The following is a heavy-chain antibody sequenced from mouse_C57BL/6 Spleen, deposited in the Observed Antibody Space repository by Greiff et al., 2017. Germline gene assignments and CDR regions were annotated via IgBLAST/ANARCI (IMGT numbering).Heavy chain of an antibody. CDR3: VRQSWDY. CDR2: LRSKSNNYAT. V-gene: IGHV10-1*01. J-gene: IGHJ2*01. Sequence: EVQLQESGGGLVQPKGSLKLSCAASGFSFNTYALNWVRQASGKGLEWVARLRSKSNNYATYYADSVKDRFAISRDDTESMLYLQMNNLITEDTAKYYCVRQSWDYWGQGTTLTVSS. CDR1: GFSFNTYA.